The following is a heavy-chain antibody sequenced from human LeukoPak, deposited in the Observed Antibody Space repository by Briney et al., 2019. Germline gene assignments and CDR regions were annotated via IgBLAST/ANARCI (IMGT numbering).Heavy chain of an antibody. CDR1: GGSISSYY. Sequence: SQTLSLTCTVSGGSISSYYWSWTRQPPGKGLEWIGYIYYSGSTSYNPSLKSRVTISVDTSKNQFSLKLSSVTAADTAVYYCAREATMVRGLSWFDPWGQGTLVTVSS. J-gene: IGHJ5*02. D-gene: IGHD3-10*01. CDR2: IYYSGST. V-gene: IGHV4-59*12. CDR3: AREATMVRGLSWFDP.